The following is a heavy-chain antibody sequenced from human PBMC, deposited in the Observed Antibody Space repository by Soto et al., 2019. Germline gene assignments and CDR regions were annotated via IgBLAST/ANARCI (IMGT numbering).Heavy chain of an antibody. CDR3: AKAFKFPRHKVDY. V-gene: IGHV3-23*01. Sequence: GGSLRLSCAASGFTFDDYAMHWVRQAPGKGLEWVSGISWNSGSTYYADSVKGRFTISRDNSKNTLYLQMNSLRAEDTAVYYCAKAFKFPRHKVDYWGQGTLVTVSS. CDR2: ISWNSGST. J-gene: IGHJ4*02. CDR1: GFTFDDYA.